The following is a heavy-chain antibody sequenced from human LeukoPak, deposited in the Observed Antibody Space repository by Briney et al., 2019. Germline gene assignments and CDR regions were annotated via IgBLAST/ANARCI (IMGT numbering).Heavy chain of an antibody. CDR2: ISYDGSNK. CDR3: AKDRGAVAGVMDV. D-gene: IGHD6-19*01. V-gene: IGHV3-30*18. J-gene: IGHJ6*03. Sequence: GGSLRLSCAAPGFTFRSYGIHWVRQAPGKGLEWVGVISYDGSNKNYADSVKGRFTISRDNSKNTVYLQMNSLRAEDTAVYYCAKDRGAVAGVMDVWGKGTTVTVSS. CDR1: GFTFRSYG.